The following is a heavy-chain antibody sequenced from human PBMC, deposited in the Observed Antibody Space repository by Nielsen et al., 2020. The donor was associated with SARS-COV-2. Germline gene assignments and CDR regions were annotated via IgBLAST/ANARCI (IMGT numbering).Heavy chain of an antibody. CDR2: IKTDGDKT. CDR1: GFSFPDYS. D-gene: IGHD2/OR15-2a*01. CDR3: ARLRDDGYYFDTGPYDY. Sequence: GESLKISCAASGFSFPDYSIHWVRQGPGKGLEWVSCIKTDGDKTGYADSVKGRFTISRDNAKNTVYLQMNSLRDEDTAVYYCARLRDDGYYFDTGPYDYWGQGTPVNVSS. V-gene: IGHV3-74*01. J-gene: IGHJ4*02.